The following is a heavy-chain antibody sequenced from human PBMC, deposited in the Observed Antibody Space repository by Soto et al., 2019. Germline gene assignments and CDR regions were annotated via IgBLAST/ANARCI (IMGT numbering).Heavy chain of an antibody. Sequence: EVQLVESGGGLVQPGGSLKLSCTASGFTFSDSPMHWVRQASGKGLEWVGRIRSKANNHATAYGASVKGRFTISRDDSKNTAYLQMNSLKTEDAAVYYCTSHSPEDMRRTWGQGTLVTVSS. D-gene: IGHD2-15*01. V-gene: IGHV3-73*02. CDR2: IRSKANNHAT. J-gene: IGHJ5*02. CDR3: TSHSPEDMRRT. CDR1: GFTFSDSP.